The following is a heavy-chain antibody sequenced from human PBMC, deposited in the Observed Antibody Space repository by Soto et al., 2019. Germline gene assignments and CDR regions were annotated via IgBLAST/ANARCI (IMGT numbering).Heavy chain of an antibody. CDR1: GFTVSSDF. Sequence: GGSLRLSCAASGFTVSSDFMSWVRQAPGEGLECVSVIYNDGSTRYADSVRGRFIISRDDSKNTLYLQMNSLRAEDTAVYYCARPIFYGWIDSWGQGTLVTVSS. V-gene: IGHV3-66*04. D-gene: IGHD3-9*01. CDR2: IYNDGST. CDR3: ARPIFYGWIDS. J-gene: IGHJ4*02.